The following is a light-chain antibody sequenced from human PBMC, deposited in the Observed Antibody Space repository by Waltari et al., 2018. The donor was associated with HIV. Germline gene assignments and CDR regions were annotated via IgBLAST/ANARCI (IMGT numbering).Light chain of an antibody. CDR1: QSVSSN. V-gene: IGKV3-15*01. CDR3: QQDNNWPPYT. J-gene: IGKJ2*01. Sequence: EIVMTQSPATLSVSPGERATLSCRASQSVSSNLAWYQQKPGQALRLLIYGASTRATGIPARFSGSGSGTEFTLTISSLQSEDFAVYYCQQDNNWPPYTFGQGTKLEIK. CDR2: GAS.